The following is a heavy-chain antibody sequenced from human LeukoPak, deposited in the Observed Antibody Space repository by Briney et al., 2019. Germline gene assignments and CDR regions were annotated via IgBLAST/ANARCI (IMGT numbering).Heavy chain of an antibody. CDR1: GGSISSYY. J-gene: IGHJ5*02. CDR2: IYYSGST. V-gene: IGHV4-59*08. D-gene: IGHD6-13*01. CDR3: ARSPLGSSYWFDP. Sequence: SETLSLTCTVSGGSISSYYWSWIRQHPGKGLEWIGYIYYSGSTNYNPSLKSRVTISVDTSKNQFSLKLSSVTAADTAVYYCARSPLGSSYWFDPWGQGTLVTVSS.